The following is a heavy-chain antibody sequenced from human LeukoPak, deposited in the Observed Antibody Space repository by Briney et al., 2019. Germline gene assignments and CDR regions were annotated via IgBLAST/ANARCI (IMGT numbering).Heavy chain of an antibody. J-gene: IGHJ4*02. Sequence: PSETLSLTCAVYGGSFSGYYWSWIRQPPGKGLEWIGEINHSGSTNYNPSLKSRVTISVDTSKNQFSLKLSSVTAADTAVYYCARDHLAAAGHFDYWGQGTLVTVSS. CDR3: ARDHLAAAGHFDY. V-gene: IGHV4-34*01. CDR2: INHSGST. CDR1: GGSFSGYY. D-gene: IGHD6-13*01.